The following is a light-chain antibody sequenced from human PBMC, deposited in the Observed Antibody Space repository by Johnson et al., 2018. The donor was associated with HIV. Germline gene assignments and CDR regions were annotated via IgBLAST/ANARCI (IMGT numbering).Light chain of an antibody. V-gene: IGLV1-51*02. CDR1: SSNIGKNH. J-gene: IGLJ1*01. Sequence: QSVLTQPPSVSAAPGQKVTISCSGSSSNIGKNHVSWYQQFPGTAPKLLVYENNKRPSGIPDRFSGSKSGTSATLGITGLLTGDEADYYCGTWDSSLSAYVFGTGTKVTVL. CDR3: GTWDSSLSAYV. CDR2: ENN.